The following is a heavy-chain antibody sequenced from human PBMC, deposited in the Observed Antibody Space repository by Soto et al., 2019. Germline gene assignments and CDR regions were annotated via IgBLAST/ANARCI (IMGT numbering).Heavy chain of an antibody. CDR2: ITGGGSDT. D-gene: IGHD3-10*01. V-gene: IGHV3-23*01. CDR3: AKLGSGSWSPPHYFDY. J-gene: IGHJ4*02. CDR1: GFTFNNYA. Sequence: EVQLLESGGGLVQPGGSLRLSCAASGFTFNNYAMGWVRQAPGKGLEWVSAITGGGSDTYYLDSVKGRFTISRDNSKSTLYLQMNSLRAEDKAIYYCAKLGSGSWSPPHYFDYWGQGTLVTVSS.